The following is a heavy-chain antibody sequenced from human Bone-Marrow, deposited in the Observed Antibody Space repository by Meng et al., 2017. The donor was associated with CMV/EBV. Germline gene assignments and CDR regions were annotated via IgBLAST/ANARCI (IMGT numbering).Heavy chain of an antibody. D-gene: IGHD2-2*01. CDR3: TRRGCSSTSCHKDY. J-gene: IGHJ4*02. Sequence: GGSLRLSCAASGFTFSSYWMSWVRQAPGKGLEWVANIKQDGSEKYYVDSVKGRFTISRDNAKNSLYLQMNNLKAGDTAVYYCTRRGCSSTSCHKDYWGQGTLVTVSS. V-gene: IGHV3-7*03. CDR1: GFTFSSYW. CDR2: IKQDGSEK.